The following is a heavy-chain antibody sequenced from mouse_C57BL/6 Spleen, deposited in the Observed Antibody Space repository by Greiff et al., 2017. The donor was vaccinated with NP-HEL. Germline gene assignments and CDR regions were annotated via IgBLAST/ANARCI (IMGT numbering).Heavy chain of an antibody. V-gene: IGHV3-6*01. CDR2: ISYDGSN. Sequence: EVKVEESGPGLVKPSQSLSLTCSVTGYSITSGYYWNWIRQFPGNKLEWMGYISYDGSNNYNPSLKNRISITRDTSKNQFFLKLNSVTTEDTATYYCARFYDGSFAYWGQGTLVTVSA. J-gene: IGHJ3*01. D-gene: IGHD2-3*01. CDR3: ARFYDGSFAY. CDR1: GYSITSGYY.